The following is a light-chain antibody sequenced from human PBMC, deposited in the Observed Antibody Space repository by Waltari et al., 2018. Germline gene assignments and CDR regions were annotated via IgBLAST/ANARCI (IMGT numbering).Light chain of an antibody. CDR2: HAS. J-gene: IGKJ1*01. Sequence: IVLTQSPGTLSLSPVERATLSCRASQSLIKYLAWYQQKPGQAPRLLIYHASSRAAGIPDRFSGSGYGTDFSLTISRLEPEDFAVYYCQHYESLPVTFGQGTKVEIK. V-gene: IGKV3-20*01. CDR1: QSLIKY. CDR3: QHYESLPVT.